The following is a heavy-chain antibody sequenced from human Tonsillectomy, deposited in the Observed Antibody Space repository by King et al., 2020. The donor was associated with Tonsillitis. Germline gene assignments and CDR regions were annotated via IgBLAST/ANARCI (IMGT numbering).Heavy chain of an antibody. D-gene: IGHD3-16*01. CDR2: INPDGSNE. Sequence: LVESGGGLVQPGGSLRLSCAASGFTFSSSWMNWVRQAPGKGLEWVANINPDGSNEYYVDSVKGRYTISRDNAKNSFYLQMNSLRAEDTAIYYCASWGTSNNWGQGTPITVSS. CDR1: GFTFSSSW. CDR3: ASWGTSNN. V-gene: IGHV3-7*01. J-gene: IGHJ4*02.